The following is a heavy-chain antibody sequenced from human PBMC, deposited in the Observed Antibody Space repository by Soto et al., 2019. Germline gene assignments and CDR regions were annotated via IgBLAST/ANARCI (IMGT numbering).Heavy chain of an antibody. Sequence: QVQLQESGPGLVKPSETLSLTCTVSGGSISSYYWSWIRQPPGKGLEWIGYIYYSGSTNYNPSLNSRVTLSVDTSKNQFSLKLSSVTAADTAVYYCARETTVVTPSLYAFDIWGQGTMVTVSS. V-gene: IGHV4-59*01. CDR1: GGSISSYY. CDR2: IYYSGST. J-gene: IGHJ3*02. D-gene: IGHD4-17*01. CDR3: ARETTVVTPSLYAFDI.